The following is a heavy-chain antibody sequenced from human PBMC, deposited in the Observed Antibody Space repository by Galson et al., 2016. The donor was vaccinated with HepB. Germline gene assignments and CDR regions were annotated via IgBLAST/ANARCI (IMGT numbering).Heavy chain of an antibody. CDR3: ARAQWIPARRAAYFDY. J-gene: IGHJ4*02. D-gene: IGHD5-18*01. CDR1: GFPLSNFW. V-gene: IGHV3-7*04. Sequence: SLRLSCAASGFPLSNFWMYWVRQAPGKGLQWVANVKQDGSEKYYAESVKGRFTISRDNDRNSMFLQMNSLRPDDTAIYYCARAQWIPARRAAYFDYWGQGTLVTVSS. CDR2: VKQDGSEK.